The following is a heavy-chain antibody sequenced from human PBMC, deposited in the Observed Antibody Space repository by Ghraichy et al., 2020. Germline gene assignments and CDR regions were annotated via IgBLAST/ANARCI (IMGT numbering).Heavy chain of an antibody. CDR3: ARDLAHDYGGNSGVGAFDY. Sequence: SETLSLTCTVSGGSISSGDYYWSWIRQPPGKGLEWIGYIYYSGSTYYNPSLKSRVTISVDTSKNQFSLKLSSVTAADTAVYYCARDLAHDYGGNSGVGAFDYWGQGTLVTVSS. CDR2: IYYSGST. D-gene: IGHD4-23*01. CDR1: GGSISSGDYY. J-gene: IGHJ4*02. V-gene: IGHV4-30-4*01.